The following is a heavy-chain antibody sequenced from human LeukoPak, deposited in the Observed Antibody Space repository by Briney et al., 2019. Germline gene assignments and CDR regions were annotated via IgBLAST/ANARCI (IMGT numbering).Heavy chain of an antibody. Sequence: GGSLRLSCAASGFTFSSYGMHWVRQAPGKGLEWVAVIWYDGSNKYYADSVKGRFTISRDNSKNTLYLQMNSLRAEDTAVYYCALETPARDGYDYWGQGTLVTVSS. CDR1: GFTFSSYG. CDR2: IWYDGSNK. CDR3: ALETPARDGYDY. V-gene: IGHV3-33*01. D-gene: IGHD5-24*01. J-gene: IGHJ4*02.